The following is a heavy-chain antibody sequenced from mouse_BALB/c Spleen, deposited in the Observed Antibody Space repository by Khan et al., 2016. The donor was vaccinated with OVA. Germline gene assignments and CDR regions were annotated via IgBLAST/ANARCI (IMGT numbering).Heavy chain of an antibody. Sequence: VQLVESGAELVRPGASVKLSCKALGYTFTDYEIHWVKQTPVHGLEWIGALHPGSGGTAYNQKFKGKATLTADKSSSTAYMELSSLTSEDSAVYCCTRCPFHYYVYGFAYWGQGTLVTVSA. D-gene: IGHD1-2*01. CDR3: TRCPFHYYVYGFAY. CDR2: LHPGSGGT. V-gene: IGHV1-15*01. CDR1: GYTFTDYE. J-gene: IGHJ3*01.